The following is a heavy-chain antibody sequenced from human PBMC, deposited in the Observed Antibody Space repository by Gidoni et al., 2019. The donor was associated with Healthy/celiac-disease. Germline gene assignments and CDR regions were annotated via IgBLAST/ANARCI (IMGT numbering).Heavy chain of an antibody. CDR3: AKDPDEFVEGDTARDI. CDR2: ISYDGSNK. D-gene: IGHD5-18*01. Sequence: QVQLVESGGGVVKPGRSLRLSCAASGFTFSSYGMPWVRQAPGKGLGWVAVISYDGSNKYYADSVKGRFTISRDNSKNTLYLQMNSLRAEDTAVYYCAKDPDEFVEGDTARDIWGQGTMVTVSS. J-gene: IGHJ3*02. V-gene: IGHV3-30*18. CDR1: GFTFSSYG.